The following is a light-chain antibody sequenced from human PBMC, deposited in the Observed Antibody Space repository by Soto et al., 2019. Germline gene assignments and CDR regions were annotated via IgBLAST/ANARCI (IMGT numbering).Light chain of an antibody. CDR3: QKYNNWPRT. Sequence: IVLPRSTGTLSLSPVYIANLSFRSSQSVINNYLSWYQQEPGQAPRLLIYGASNRATGIPARFSGSGSGTEFTLTINSLQSEDFAVYYCQKYNNWPRTFGKGTTVDIK. J-gene: IGKJ1*01. CDR2: GAS. CDR1: QSVINN. V-gene: IGKV3D-15*01.